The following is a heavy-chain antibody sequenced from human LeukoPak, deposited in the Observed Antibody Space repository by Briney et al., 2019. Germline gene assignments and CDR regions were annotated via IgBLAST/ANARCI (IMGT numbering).Heavy chain of an antibody. V-gene: IGHV4-61*01. CDR2: IYYSGST. CDR1: GGSISSGSYY. CDR3: ASPRDTHSGSFLFDY. Sequence: PSQTLSLTCTVSGGSISSGSYYWSWIRQPPGKGLEWIGYIYYSGSTNYNPSLKSRVTISVDTSKNQFSLKLSSVTAADTAVYYCASPRDTHSGSFLFDYWGQGTLVTVSS. J-gene: IGHJ4*02. D-gene: IGHD1-26*01.